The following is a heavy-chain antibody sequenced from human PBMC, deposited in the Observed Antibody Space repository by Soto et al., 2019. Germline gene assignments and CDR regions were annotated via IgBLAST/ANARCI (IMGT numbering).Heavy chain of an antibody. V-gene: IGHV2-5*02. CDR1: GFSLSTSGVG. CDR2: IYWDDDK. CDR3: AHRVLTMVRANNWFDP. J-gene: IGHJ5*02. Sequence: QITLKESGPPLVKPTQTLTLTCTFSGFSLSTSGVGVGWIRQPPGKALEWLALIYWDDDKRYSPSLKSRLTLTKDPSKNQVVLTMTNMDPVDTAPYYCAHRVLTMVRANNWFDPWGQGTLVTVSS. D-gene: IGHD3-10*01.